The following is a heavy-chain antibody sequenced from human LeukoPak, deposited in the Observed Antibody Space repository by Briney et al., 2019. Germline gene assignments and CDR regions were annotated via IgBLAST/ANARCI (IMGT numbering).Heavy chain of an antibody. CDR2: ISAYNGNT. V-gene: IGHV1-18*01. CDR3: ARSRRVDYYDSSGYYPGDY. J-gene: IGHJ4*02. CDR1: GYTFTSYG. D-gene: IGHD3-22*01. Sequence: GASVKVSCKASGYTFTSYGISWVRQAPGQGLEWMGWISAYNGNTNYAQKFQGRVTMTRDMSTSTVYMELSSLRSEDTAVCYCARSRRVDYYDSSGYYPGDYWGQGTLVTVSS.